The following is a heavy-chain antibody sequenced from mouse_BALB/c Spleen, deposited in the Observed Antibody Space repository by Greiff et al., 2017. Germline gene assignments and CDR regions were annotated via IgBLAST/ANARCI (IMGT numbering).Heavy chain of an antibody. D-gene: IGHD2-10*01. V-gene: IGHV1-5*01. Sequence: EVQLQQSGTVLARPGASVKMSCKASGYTFTSYWMHWVKQRPGQGLEWIGAIYPGNSDTSYNQKFKGKAKLTAVTSTSTAYMELSSLTNEDSAVYYCTRVGGPYYGNSYAMDYWGQGTSVTVSS. CDR2: IYPGNSDT. CDR3: TRVGGPYYGNSYAMDY. J-gene: IGHJ4*01. CDR1: GYTFTSYW.